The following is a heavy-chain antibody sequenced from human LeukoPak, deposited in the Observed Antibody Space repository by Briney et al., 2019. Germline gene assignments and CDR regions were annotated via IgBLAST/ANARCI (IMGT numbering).Heavy chain of an antibody. D-gene: IGHD3-3*01. CDR2: MNPNSGNT. V-gene: IGHV1-8*01. CDR1: GYTFTSYD. Sequence: ASVKVSCKASGYTFTSYDINWVRQATGQGLEWMGWMNPNSGNTGYAQKFQGRVTMTRNTSIGTAYMELSSLRSEDTAVYYCARVEPSYYDFWSGYSYYYYGMDVWGQGTTVTVSS. J-gene: IGHJ6*02. CDR3: ARVEPSYYDFWSGYSYYYYGMDV.